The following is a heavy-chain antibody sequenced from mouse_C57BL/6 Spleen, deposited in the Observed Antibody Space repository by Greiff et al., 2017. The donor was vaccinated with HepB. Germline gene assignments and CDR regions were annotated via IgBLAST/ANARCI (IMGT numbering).Heavy chain of an antibody. Sequence: VKLQQPGAELVKPGASVKLSCKASGYTFTSYWMQWVKQRPGQGLEWIGEIDPSDSYTNYNQKFKGKATLTVDTSSSTAYMQLSSLTSEDSAVYYCASYYLFAYWGQGTLVTVSA. CDR1: GYTFTSYW. D-gene: IGHD1-1*01. V-gene: IGHV1-50*01. J-gene: IGHJ3*01. CDR2: IDPSDSYT. CDR3: ASYYLFAY.